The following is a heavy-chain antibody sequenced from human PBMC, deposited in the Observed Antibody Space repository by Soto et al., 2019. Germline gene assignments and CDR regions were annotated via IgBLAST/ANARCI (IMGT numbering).Heavy chain of an antibody. Sequence: QVQLVQSGAEVKKPGGSVKVSCKASGYTFTGYYMHWVRQAPGQGLEWMGWINPNSGGTNYAQKFQGRVTMTRDTSISTAYMELSRLRSDATAVYYCAREGKWLRLLAWFDPWGQVTLVTVSS. V-gene: IGHV1-2*02. CDR3: AREGKWLRLLAWFDP. J-gene: IGHJ5*02. D-gene: IGHD5-12*01. CDR2: INPNSGGT. CDR1: GYTFTGYY.